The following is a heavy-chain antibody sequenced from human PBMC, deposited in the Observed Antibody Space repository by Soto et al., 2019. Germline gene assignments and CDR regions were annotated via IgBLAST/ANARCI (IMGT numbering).Heavy chain of an antibody. CDR1: GGTFSSYA. Sequence: QVQLVQSGAEVKKSGSSVKVSCKASGGTFSSYAISWVRQAPGQGLEWMGGIIPIFGTANYAQKFQGRVTITADESTSTAYMELSSLRSEDTAVYYCARSAAYCSGGSCYQIRYGMDVWGQGTTVTVSS. CDR3: ARSAAYCSGGSCYQIRYGMDV. J-gene: IGHJ6*02. D-gene: IGHD2-15*01. CDR2: IIPIFGTA. V-gene: IGHV1-69*01.